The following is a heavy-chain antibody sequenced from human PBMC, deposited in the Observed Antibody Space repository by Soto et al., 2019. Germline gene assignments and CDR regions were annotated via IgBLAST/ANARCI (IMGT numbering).Heavy chain of an antibody. CDR1: GFTFSNAW. Sequence: GGSLRLSCAASGFTFSNAWMSWVRQAPGKGLEWVGRIKSKTDGGTTDYAAPVKGRFTISRDDSKNTLYLQMNSLKTEDTAVYYCTTALAIAVAGTVDYWGQGTLVTVSS. D-gene: IGHD6-19*01. V-gene: IGHV3-15*01. CDR3: TTALAIAVAGTVDY. CDR2: IKSKTDGGTT. J-gene: IGHJ4*02.